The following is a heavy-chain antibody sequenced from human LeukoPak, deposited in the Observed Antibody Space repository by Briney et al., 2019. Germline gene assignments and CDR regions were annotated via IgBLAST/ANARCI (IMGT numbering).Heavy chain of an antibody. J-gene: IGHJ4*02. Sequence: SETLSLTCTVSGGSISSGGCYWSWIRQHPGKGLEWIGYIYYSGSTYYNPSLKSRVTISVDTSKNQFSLKLSSVTAADTAVYYCARARPSPLAAAGPTHFDYWGQGTLVTVSS. CDR3: ARARPSPLAAAGPTHFDY. CDR1: GGSISSGGCY. V-gene: IGHV4-31*03. D-gene: IGHD6-13*01. CDR2: IYYSGST.